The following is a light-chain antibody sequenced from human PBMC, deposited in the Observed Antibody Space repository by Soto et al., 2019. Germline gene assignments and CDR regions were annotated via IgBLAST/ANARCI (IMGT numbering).Light chain of an antibody. CDR1: SSDFGSYNL. Sequence: QSVLTHPASVSGSPGQSLTISCTGNSSDFGSYNLVSWYQQHPGKAPKLMIYEGSKRPSGVSNRFSGSKSGNTASLTISELQAEDEADYYCCSYAGSSTLYVFGTGTKVT. J-gene: IGLJ1*01. V-gene: IGLV2-23*01. CDR3: CSYAGSSTLYV. CDR2: EGS.